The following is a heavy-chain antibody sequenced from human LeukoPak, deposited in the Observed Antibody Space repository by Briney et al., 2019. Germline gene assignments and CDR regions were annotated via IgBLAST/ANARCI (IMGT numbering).Heavy chain of an antibody. Sequence: GRSLRLSCAASGSTFSSYGMHWVRQAPGKGLEWVAVISYDGSNKYYADSVKGRFTISRDNSKNTLYLQMNSLRAEDTAVYYCAKDYEDFYCSGGSCYYFDYWGQGTLVTVSS. V-gene: IGHV3-30*18. D-gene: IGHD2-15*01. CDR2: ISYDGSNK. CDR3: AKDYEDFYCSGGSCYYFDY. J-gene: IGHJ4*02. CDR1: GSTFSSYG.